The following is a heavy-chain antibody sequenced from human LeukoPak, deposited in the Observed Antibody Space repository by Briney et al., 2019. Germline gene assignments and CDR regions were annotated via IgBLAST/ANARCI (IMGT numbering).Heavy chain of an antibody. CDR3: ARLSRTGGDGADY. Sequence: SVKVSCKASGCTFSSYAISWVRQAPGQGLEWMGGIIPIFGTANYAQKFQGRVTITADESTSTAYMELSSLRSEDTAVYYCARLSRTGGDGADYWGQGTLVTVSS. CDR1: GCTFSSYA. V-gene: IGHV1-69*13. J-gene: IGHJ4*02. D-gene: IGHD2-21*02. CDR2: IIPIFGTA.